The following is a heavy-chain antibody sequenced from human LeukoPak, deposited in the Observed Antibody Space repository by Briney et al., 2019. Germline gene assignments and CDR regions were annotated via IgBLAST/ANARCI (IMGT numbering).Heavy chain of an antibody. D-gene: IGHD2-15*01. Sequence: GGSLRLSCAASGFTFSNYAMHWVRQAPGKGLVYVSTINNNGGRTSYANSVKGRFTISRDNAKNSLYLQMNSLRAEDTAVYYCARASGYCSGGSCFDFDYWGQGTLVTVSS. CDR1: GFTFSNYA. CDR2: INNNGGRT. J-gene: IGHJ4*02. CDR3: ARASGYCSGGSCFDFDY. V-gene: IGHV3-64*01.